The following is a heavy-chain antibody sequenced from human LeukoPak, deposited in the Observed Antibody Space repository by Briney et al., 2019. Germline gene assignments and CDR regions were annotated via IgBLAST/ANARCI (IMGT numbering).Heavy chain of an antibody. Sequence: KPSETLSLTCTVSGGSISSYYWSWIRQPPGKGLEWIGYIYYSGSTNYNPSLKSRVTISVDTSKNQFSLKLSSVTAADTAVYYCARELAPRYSSGWAYYYYGMDVWGQGTTVTVSS. D-gene: IGHD6-19*01. V-gene: IGHV4-59*01. CDR2: IYYSGST. CDR1: GGSISSYY. CDR3: ARELAPRYSSGWAYYYYGMDV. J-gene: IGHJ6*02.